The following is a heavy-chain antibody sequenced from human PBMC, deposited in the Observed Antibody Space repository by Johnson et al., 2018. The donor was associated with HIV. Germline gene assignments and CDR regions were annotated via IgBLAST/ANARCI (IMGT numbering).Heavy chain of an antibody. Sequence: VQLVESGGGVERPGGSLRLSCAASGFTFDDYDMSWVRQAPGKGLEWLSVLYSDGRTYYADSVKGRFTISRDGSKNTLFLQMNSLRAEDTAVYYCARRCSSSSCSHGAFDIWGQGTVVTVSS. CDR3: ARRCSSSSCSHGAFDI. CDR1: GFTFDDYD. V-gene: IGHV3-66*04. CDR2: LYSDGRT. J-gene: IGHJ3*02. D-gene: IGHD2-2*01.